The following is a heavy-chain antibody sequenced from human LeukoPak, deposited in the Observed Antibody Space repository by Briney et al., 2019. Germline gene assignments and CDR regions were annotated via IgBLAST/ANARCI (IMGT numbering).Heavy chain of an antibody. CDR1: GGTFSSYA. D-gene: IGHD3-3*01. V-gene: IGHV1-69*05. J-gene: IGHJ5*02. Sequence: GASVKVSCKASGGTFSSYAISWLRQAPGQGLEWMGGIIPICGTANYAQKFQGRVTITTDESTSTAYMELSSLRSEDTAVYYCARGDYQITIFGVVIMNWFAPWGQGTLVTVSS. CDR3: ARGDYQITIFGVVIMNWFAP. CDR2: IIPICGTA.